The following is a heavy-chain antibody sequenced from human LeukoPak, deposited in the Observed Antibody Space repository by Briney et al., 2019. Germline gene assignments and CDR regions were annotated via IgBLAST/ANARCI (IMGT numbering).Heavy chain of an antibody. CDR1: GFTFSTYN. CDR2: ISSSSSYI. V-gene: IGHV3-21*01. J-gene: IGHJ4*02. Sequence: PGGSLRLSCAASGFTFSTYNMNWVRQAPGKGLEWVSSISSSSSYIYYADSVKGRFNISRDNAKNSLYLQMNSLRAEDTAVYYCARWVTFGGVIVNDFWGQGTLVSVSS. CDR3: ARWVTFGGVIVNDF. D-gene: IGHD3-16*02.